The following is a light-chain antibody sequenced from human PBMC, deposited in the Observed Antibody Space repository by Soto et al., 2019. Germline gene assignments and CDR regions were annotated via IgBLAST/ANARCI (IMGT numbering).Light chain of an antibody. CDR1: QRISNL. CDR3: QQSYTTLWT. V-gene: IGKV1-39*01. J-gene: IGKJ1*01. CDR2: TAS. Sequence: DIQMTQSPSSLTASVGESVTITCRASQRISNLLNWYQQKPGKAPKLLIHTASSLQTGVPSRFTGSGSGTDFSLTINSLQPEDFATYYCQQSYTTLWTFGQGTKVEI.